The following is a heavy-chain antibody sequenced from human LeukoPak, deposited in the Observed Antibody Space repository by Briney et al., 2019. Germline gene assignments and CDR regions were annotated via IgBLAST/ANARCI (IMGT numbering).Heavy chain of an antibody. J-gene: IGHJ6*04. CDR3: ASDPRDGGQNV. Sequence: GGSLRLSCAASGFDLNNYAMHWVRQAPGKGLEWVTLISYSGDNTYYADSVKGRFTFSRDKSKNTLYLQMNSLRPEDSAVYFCASDPRDGGQNVWGKGTTVTVSS. V-gene: IGHV3-30*04. D-gene: IGHD5-24*01. CDR1: GFDLNNYA. CDR2: ISYSGDNT.